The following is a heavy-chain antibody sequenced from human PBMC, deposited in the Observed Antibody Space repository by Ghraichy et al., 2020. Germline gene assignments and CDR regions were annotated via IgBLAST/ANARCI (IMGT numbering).Heavy chain of an antibody. CDR2: INPHSGDT. Sequence: ASVKVSCKASGYTFTDNYIHWVRQAPGEGLEWMGWINPHSGDTKYAETFQGRVTMTRNTSTNTAYMELSGLRNEDTAVYFCSRRSASSDRFDPWGQGTLFTIS. J-gene: IGHJ5*02. CDR1: GYTFTDNY. V-gene: IGHV1-2*02. CDR3: SRRSASSDRFDP.